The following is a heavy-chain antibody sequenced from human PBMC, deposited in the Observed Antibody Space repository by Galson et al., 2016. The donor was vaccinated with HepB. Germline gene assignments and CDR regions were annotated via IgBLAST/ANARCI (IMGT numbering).Heavy chain of an antibody. J-gene: IGHJ5*01. D-gene: IGHD3-3*01. CDR2: ISSGSTYI. V-gene: IGHV3-21*01. CDR3: ARGPSDSDFGSYFES. CDR1: GFTFSRYS. Sequence: SLRLSCAASGFTFSRYSMNWVRQAPGRGLEWVASISSGSTYIYYVDSVKGRCTVSRDNAKNSLYLQMNSLRAEDTAVYFCARGPSDSDFGSYFESWGQGALVTVSS.